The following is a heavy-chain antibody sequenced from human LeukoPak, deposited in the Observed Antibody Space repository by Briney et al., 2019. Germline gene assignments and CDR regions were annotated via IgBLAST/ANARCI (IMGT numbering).Heavy chain of an antibody. D-gene: IGHD3-10*01. J-gene: IGHJ5*02. V-gene: IGHV1-8*01. CDR1: GFTFTSYD. CDR3: VRDGEGVAISVNYWFDP. Sequence: ASVKVSCKASGFTFTSYDINWVRQATGQGLEWMGWMNLNNGNTGYAQKFQGRVTMTRDTSISTAYMELRSLRSEDTAVYYCVRDGEGVAISVNYWFDPWGQGTLVTVSS. CDR2: MNLNNGNT.